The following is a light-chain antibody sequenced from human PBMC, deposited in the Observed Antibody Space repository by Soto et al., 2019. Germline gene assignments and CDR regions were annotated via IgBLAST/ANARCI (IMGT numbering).Light chain of an antibody. Sequence: QSALTQPAFVSGSPGQSITISCTGTKTDIGNYNLVSWYQRHPDKVPKLLIYEDTKRPSGISNRFSASKSGTTASLTISGLQAEDEDDYHCSSFAVSGTLVVFGGGTKVTVL. CDR1: KTDIGNYNL. CDR2: EDT. CDR3: SSFAVSGTLVV. V-gene: IGLV2-23*01. J-gene: IGLJ2*01.